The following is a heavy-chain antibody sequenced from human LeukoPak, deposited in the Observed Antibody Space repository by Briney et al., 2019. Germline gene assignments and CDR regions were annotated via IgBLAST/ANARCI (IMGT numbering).Heavy chain of an antibody. D-gene: IGHD5-12*01. J-gene: IGHJ4*02. Sequence: GGSLRLSCAASGFTFSGYWMSWVRQAPGKGLEWVANIKQDGSEKYYVDSVKGRFTISRDNAKNSLYLQMNSLRAEDTAVYYCARGKYGGYFIDYWGQGTLVTVSS. CDR2: IKQDGSEK. CDR1: GFTFSGYW. CDR3: ARGKYGGYFIDY. V-gene: IGHV3-7*01.